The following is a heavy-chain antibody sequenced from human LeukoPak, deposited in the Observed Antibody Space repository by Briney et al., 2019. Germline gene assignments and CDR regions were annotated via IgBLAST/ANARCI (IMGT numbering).Heavy chain of an antibody. D-gene: IGHD6-19*01. CDR2: IYYSGST. CDR3: ARVSPGIAVAGTVDY. Sequence: SETLSLTCTVSGGSISSYYWSWIRQPPGKGLEWIGYIYYSGSTNYQPSLKSRVTISVDTSKNQFSLKLSSVTAADTAVYYYARVSPGIAVAGTVDYWGQGTLVTVSS. V-gene: IGHV4-59*01. CDR1: GGSISSYY. J-gene: IGHJ4*02.